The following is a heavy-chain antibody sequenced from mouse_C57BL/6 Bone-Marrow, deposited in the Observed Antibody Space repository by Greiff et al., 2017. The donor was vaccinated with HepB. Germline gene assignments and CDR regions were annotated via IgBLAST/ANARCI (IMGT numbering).Heavy chain of an antibody. D-gene: IGHD1-1*01. CDR1: GFNIKDDY. Sequence: EVQLQQSGAELVRPGASVKLSCTASGFNIKDDYMHWVKQRPEQGLEWIGWIDPENGDTEYASKFQGKATITADTSSNTAYLQLSSLTSEDTAVYYCTPLLYYYGSRWYFDVWGTGTTVTVSS. J-gene: IGHJ1*03. V-gene: IGHV14-4*01. CDR3: TPLLYYYGSRWYFDV. CDR2: IDPENGDT.